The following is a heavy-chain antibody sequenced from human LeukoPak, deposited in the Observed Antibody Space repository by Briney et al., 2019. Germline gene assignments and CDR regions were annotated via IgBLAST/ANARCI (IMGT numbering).Heavy chain of an antibody. D-gene: IGHD6-13*01. J-gene: IGHJ6*03. CDR1: GGSISSGSYY. CDR2: IYYSGST. V-gene: IGHV4-39*01. Sequence: SETLSLTCTVSGGSISSGSYYWGWIRQPPGKGLEWIGSIYYSGSTYYNPSLKSRVTISVDTSKNQFSLKLSSVTAADTAVYYCARRTHSSSWYYYYYYMDDWGKGTTVTISS. CDR3: ARRTHSSSWYYYYYYMDD.